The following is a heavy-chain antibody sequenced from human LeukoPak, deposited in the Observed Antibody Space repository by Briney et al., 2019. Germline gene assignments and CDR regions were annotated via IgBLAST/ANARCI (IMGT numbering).Heavy chain of an antibody. CDR2: IIPIFGTA. V-gene: IGHV1-69*13. CDR1: GGTFSSYA. J-gene: IGHJ4*02. Sequence: ASVKVSCKASGGTFSSYAISWVRQAPGQGLEWMGGIIPIFGTANYAQKFQGRVTITADESTSTAYMELSSLRSEDTAVYYCNTGAQNFNFDYWGQGTLVTVSS. CDR3: NTGAQNFNFDY. D-gene: IGHD1-14*01.